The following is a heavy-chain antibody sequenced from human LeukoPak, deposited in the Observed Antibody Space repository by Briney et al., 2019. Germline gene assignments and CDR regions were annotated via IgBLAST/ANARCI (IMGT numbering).Heavy chain of an antibody. V-gene: IGHV4-39*01. CDR2: IYYSGST. Sequence: SETLSLTCTVSGGSISSSSYYWGWIRQPPGKGLEWIGSIYYSGSTYYNPSLKSRVTISVDTSKNQYSLKLSSVTAADTAVYYCARHGYSSSWYLKPIDYWGQGTLVTVSS. J-gene: IGHJ4*02. CDR1: GGSISSSSYY. D-gene: IGHD6-13*01. CDR3: ARHGYSSSWYLKPIDY.